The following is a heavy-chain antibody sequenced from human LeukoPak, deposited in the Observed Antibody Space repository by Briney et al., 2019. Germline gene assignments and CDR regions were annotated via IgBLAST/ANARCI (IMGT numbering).Heavy chain of an antibody. CDR1: GFTVSSNY. D-gene: IGHD3-22*01. V-gene: IGHV3-30*03. Sequence: GGSLRLSCAGSGFTVSSNYMAWVRQAPGKGLEWVAVISYDGSNKYYADSVKGRFTISRDNSKNTLYLQMNSLRAEDTAVYYCARGYYDSSGYYSNAFDIWGQGTMVTVSS. CDR2: ISYDGSNK. J-gene: IGHJ3*02. CDR3: ARGYYDSSGYYSNAFDI.